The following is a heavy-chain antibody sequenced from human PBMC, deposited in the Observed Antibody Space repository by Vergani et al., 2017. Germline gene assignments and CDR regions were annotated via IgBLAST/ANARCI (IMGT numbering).Heavy chain of an antibody. Sequence: EVQLMESGGGLVQPGKSLRLSCAASGFAFGGYAMHWVRQPPGKGLEWVAGISLKSGSIGYADSVKGRFTISRDNAKNSLFLQMNSLRANDTALYYCVKDSSRWYYGVLGHWGQGTLVTVPS. CDR1: GFAFGGYA. D-gene: IGHD6-13*01. J-gene: IGHJ4*02. CDR2: ISLKSGSI. CDR3: VKDSSRWYYGVLGH. V-gene: IGHV3-9*01.